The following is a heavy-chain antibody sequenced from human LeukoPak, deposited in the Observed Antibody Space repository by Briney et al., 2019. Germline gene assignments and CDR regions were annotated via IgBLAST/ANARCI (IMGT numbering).Heavy chain of an antibody. Sequence: PGGSLRLSCAASGFTFDSCAMSWVRQSPGKGLEWVSGISGSGAYTYYADSVKGRFTISRDSSKNTLFLQMNSLRAEDTALYYCAKALRYTSDSLDHWGQGTLVTVSS. D-gene: IGHD3-9*01. CDR3: AKALRYTSDSLDH. CDR1: GFTFDSCA. CDR2: ISGSGAYT. J-gene: IGHJ4*02. V-gene: IGHV3-23*01.